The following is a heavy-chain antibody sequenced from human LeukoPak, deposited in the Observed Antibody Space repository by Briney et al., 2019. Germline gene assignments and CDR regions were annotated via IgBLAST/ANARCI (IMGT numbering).Heavy chain of an antibody. CDR1: GFTFSFYA. J-gene: IGHJ4*02. CDR2: ISGGGGTT. D-gene: IGHD3-9*01. Sequence: PGGSLRLSCAASGFTFSFYAMTWVRRSPGKGLEWVSAISGGGGTTYYAELVKGRFTISRDNSKNTLYLQMNSLRAEDTAVYYCAKSYDILTGYFDYWGQGTLVTVSS. CDR3: AKSYDILTGYFDY. V-gene: IGHV3-23*01.